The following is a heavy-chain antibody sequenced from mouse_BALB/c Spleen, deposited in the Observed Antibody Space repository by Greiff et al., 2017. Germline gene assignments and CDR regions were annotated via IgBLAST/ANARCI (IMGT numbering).Heavy chain of an antibody. J-gene: IGHJ3*01. CDR2: SRNKANDYTT. Sequence: EVQRVESGGGLVQPGGSLRLSCATSGFTFSDFYMEWVRQPPGKRLEWIAASRNKANDYTTEYSASVKGRFIVSRDTSQSILYLQMNALRAEDTAIYYCAREIYYDYDAWFAYWGQGTLVTVSA. V-gene: IGHV7-1*02. CDR1: GFTFSDFY. CDR3: AREIYYDYDAWFAY. D-gene: IGHD2-4*01.